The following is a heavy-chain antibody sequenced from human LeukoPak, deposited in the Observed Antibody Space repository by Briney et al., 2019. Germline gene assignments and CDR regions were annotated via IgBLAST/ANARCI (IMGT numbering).Heavy chain of an antibody. J-gene: IGHJ4*02. CDR2: ISYDGSNK. CDR1: GFTFSSYG. CDR3: AKDKWNHGETTFDY. D-gene: IGHD3-10*01. V-gene: IGHV3-30*18. Sequence: PGGSLRLSCAASGFTFSSYGMHWVRQAPGEGLEWVAVISYDGSNKYYADSVKGRFTISRDNSKNTLYLQMNSLRAEDTAVYYCAKDKWNHGETTFDYWGQGTLVTVSS.